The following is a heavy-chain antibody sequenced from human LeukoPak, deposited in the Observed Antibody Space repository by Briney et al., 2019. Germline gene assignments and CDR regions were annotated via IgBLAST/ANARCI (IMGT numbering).Heavy chain of an antibody. CDR1: VGFTTYDY. Sequence: PSETLSLTCSVSVGFTTYDYWNWIRQPAGKAPEWIGRIHTTGSTNYNPSLKSRLTMSLGKSKNQSSLKVTSMTAADTALYYCARGGGNRHFDSWGQGILVTVSS. D-gene: IGHD4-23*01. V-gene: IGHV4-4*07. CDR3: ARGGGNRHFDS. CDR2: IHTTGST. J-gene: IGHJ4*02.